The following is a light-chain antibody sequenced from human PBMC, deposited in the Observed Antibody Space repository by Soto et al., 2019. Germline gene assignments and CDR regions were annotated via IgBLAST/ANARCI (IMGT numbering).Light chain of an antibody. CDR2: DAS. Sequence: IQMTQSPCTLSASVGDRVTTTCRASRSVGNWLAWFQQKPGKAPQLLIYDASSLESGVPSRFSGSRSGTEFTLTISSLQPDDFATYYCQHYSSYSVTFGQGTKVDIK. CDR3: QHYSSYSVT. CDR1: RSVGNW. V-gene: IGKV1-5*01. J-gene: IGKJ1*01.